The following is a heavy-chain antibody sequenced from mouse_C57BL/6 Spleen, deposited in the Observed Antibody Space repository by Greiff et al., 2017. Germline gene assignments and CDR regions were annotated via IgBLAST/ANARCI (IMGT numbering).Heavy chain of an antibody. CDR3: AREGYYGSSPAWFAY. D-gene: IGHD1-1*01. Sequence: EVQRVESGPGLVKPSQSLSLTCSVTGYSITSGYYWNWIRQFPGNKLEWMGYISYDGSNNYNPSLKNRISLTRDTSKNQFFLKLNSVTTEHTATYYCAREGYYGSSPAWFAYWGQGTLVTVSA. J-gene: IGHJ3*01. CDR2: ISYDGSN. V-gene: IGHV3-6*01. CDR1: GYSITSGYY.